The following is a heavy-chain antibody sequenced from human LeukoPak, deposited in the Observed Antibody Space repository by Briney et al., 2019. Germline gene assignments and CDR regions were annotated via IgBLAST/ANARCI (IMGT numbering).Heavy chain of an antibody. D-gene: IGHD6-13*01. CDR3: TRGGNSFYAGWSDP. J-gene: IGHJ5*02. V-gene: IGHV3-7*01. Sequence: QPGGSLRLSCAASGFTFSTYWMAWVRQAPGKGLEWVASIKQLGSEKHYVDSVKSRFTISRDDARNSLYLQMNSLRDEDTAVYYCTRGGNSFYAGWSDPWGQGSLVTVSS. CDR2: IKQLGSEK. CDR1: GFTFSTYW.